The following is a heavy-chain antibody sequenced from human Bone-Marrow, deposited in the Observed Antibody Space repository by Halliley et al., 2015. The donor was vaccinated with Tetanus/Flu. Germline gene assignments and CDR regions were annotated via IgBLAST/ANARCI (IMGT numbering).Heavy chain of an antibody. CDR2: ISADNGNT. CDR3: ARDRGVGGMDV. V-gene: IGHV1-18*01. J-gene: IGHJ6*02. Sequence: LEWTGWISADNGNTKDAQKLQDRVTMTTDTSTRTVYMELRSLRSDDTAIYYCARDRGVGGMDVWGQGTTVTVSS.